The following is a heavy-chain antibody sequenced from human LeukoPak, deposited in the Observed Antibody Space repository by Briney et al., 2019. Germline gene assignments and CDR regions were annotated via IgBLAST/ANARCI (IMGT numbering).Heavy chain of an antibody. Sequence: SVKVSCKASGGTFSSYAISWVRQAPGQGLEWMGGIIPIFGTANYAQKFQGRVTITADESTSTAYMELSSLRSEDTAVYYCARDIRRLYYDSSGYEDYWGQGTLVTVSS. CDR2: IIPIFGTA. J-gene: IGHJ4*02. D-gene: IGHD3-22*01. CDR3: ARDIRRLYYDSSGYEDY. V-gene: IGHV1-69*13. CDR1: GGTFSSYA.